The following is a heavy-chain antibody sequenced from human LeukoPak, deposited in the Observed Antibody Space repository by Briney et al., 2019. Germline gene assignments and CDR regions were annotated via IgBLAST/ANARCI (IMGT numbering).Heavy chain of an antibody. CDR3: ARMVVGGAALDM. V-gene: IGHV2-70*04. CDR1: GFSLSTYGMR. Sequence: SGPALVKPTPTLTLTCTFSGFSLSTYGMRVSWIRQPPGKALEWLARIDWDDDKFYRTSLKTRLTISKDTSKNQVVLTMTNMDPVDTATYYCARMVVGGAALDMWGQGTMVTVSS. CDR2: IDWDDDK. D-gene: IGHD2-15*01. J-gene: IGHJ3*02.